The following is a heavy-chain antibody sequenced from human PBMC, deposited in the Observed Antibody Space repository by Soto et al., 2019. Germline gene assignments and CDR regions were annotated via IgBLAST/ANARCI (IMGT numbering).Heavy chain of an antibody. CDR1: GFTFSSYA. V-gene: IGHV3-30-3*01. J-gene: IGHJ6*02. CDR3: AREQGSGWIQLWFPYYGMDV. Sequence: GGSLRLSCAASGFTFSSYAMHWVRQAPGRGLEWVAVISYDGSNKYYADSVKGRLIISRDNSKNTLYLQMNSLRAEDTAVYYCAREQGSGWIQLWFPYYGMDVWGQGTTVTVSS. D-gene: IGHD5-18*01. CDR2: ISYDGSNK.